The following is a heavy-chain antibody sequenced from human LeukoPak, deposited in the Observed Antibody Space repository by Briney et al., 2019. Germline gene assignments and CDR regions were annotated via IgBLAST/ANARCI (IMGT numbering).Heavy chain of an antibody. CDR3: ASSVAAAGKVDY. CDR2: IYYSGST. CDR1: GGSISSYY. V-gene: IGHV4-59*08. J-gene: IGHJ4*02. D-gene: IGHD6-13*01. Sequence: SETLSLTCTVSGGSISSYYWSWIRQPPGKGLEWIGYIYYSGSTNHNPSLKSRVTISVDTSKNQFSLKLSSVTAADTAVYYCASSVAAAGKVDYWGQGTLVTVSS.